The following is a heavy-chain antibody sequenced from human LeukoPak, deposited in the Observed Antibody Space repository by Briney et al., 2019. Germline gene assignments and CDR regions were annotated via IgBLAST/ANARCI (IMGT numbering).Heavy chain of an antibody. CDR2: IRYDGVIK. V-gene: IGHV3-30*02. J-gene: IGHJ4*02. CDR3: AKDSRRYSNGWHFDY. CDR1: GFTFSSYG. D-gene: IGHD5-18*01. Sequence: PGGSLRLSCAASGFTFSSYGMHWVRQAPEKGLEWVAFIRYDGVIKYYTDSMKGRFTISRDNSKNTLYLQINSLRAEATAVYYFAKDSRRYSNGWHFDYWGQGILVTVSP.